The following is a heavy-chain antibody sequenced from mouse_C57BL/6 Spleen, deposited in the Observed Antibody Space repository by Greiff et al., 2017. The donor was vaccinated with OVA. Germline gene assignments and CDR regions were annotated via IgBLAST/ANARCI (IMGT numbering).Heavy chain of an antibody. CDR2: INPSSGYT. D-gene: IGHD1-1*01. Sequence: VQLKESGAELAKPGASVKLSCKASGYTFTSYWMHWVKQRPGQGLEWIGYINPSSGYTKYNQKFKDKATLTADKSSSTAYMQLSSLTYEDSAVYYCARRGYGSPFYFDYWGQGTTLTVSS. CDR3: ARRGYGSPFYFDY. J-gene: IGHJ2*01. CDR1: GYTFTSYW. V-gene: IGHV1-7*01.